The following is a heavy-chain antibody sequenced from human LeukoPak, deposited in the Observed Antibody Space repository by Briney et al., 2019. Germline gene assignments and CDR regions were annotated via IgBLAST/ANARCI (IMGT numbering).Heavy chain of an antibody. CDR1: GFTFSSYA. J-gene: IGHJ6*04. V-gene: IGHV3-23*01. CDR3: ANNNRDYYYGMDV. D-gene: IGHD1/OR15-1a*01. Sequence: GRSLRLSCATSGFTFSSYAMSCVRQAPGWRLQSVSAISGSGGSTYYADSVKGRFTISRDNSKNTLHLQMNSLRAEDTAVYYCANNNRDYYYGMDVWGKGTMVTVSS. CDR2: ISGSGGST.